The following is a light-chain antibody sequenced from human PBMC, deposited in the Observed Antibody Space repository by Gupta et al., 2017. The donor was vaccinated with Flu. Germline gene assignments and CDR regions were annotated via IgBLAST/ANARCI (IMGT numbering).Light chain of an antibody. CDR3: QQLNTYPHT. V-gene: IGKV1-9*01. Sequence: ETQLTQSPSVLSASVRDRVTITCRASQGISSYLAWYQQKPGKAPKLLIYAASTLVSGVPSRFSGSGSGTEFTLTISSLQPEDFATYYCQQLNTYPHTFGGGTKVEIK. CDR2: AAS. CDR1: QGISSY. J-gene: IGKJ4*01.